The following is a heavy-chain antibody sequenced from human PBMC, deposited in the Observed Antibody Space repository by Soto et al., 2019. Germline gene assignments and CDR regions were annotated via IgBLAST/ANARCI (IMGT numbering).Heavy chain of an antibody. V-gene: IGHV3-21*01. D-gene: IGHD4-17*01. CDR3: ARDLRDYVLYYYYGMDV. CDR1: GLTFSRYS. J-gene: IGHJ6*02. Sequence: EVQLVESGGGLVKPGGSRRLSCAASGLTFSRYSMNWVRQAPGQGLEWVSSISSSSSYIYYADSVKGRFTISSDNAKNSLYLQMNILRAEDTAVYYCARDLRDYVLYYYYGMDVWGQGTKVTVSS. CDR2: ISSSSSYI.